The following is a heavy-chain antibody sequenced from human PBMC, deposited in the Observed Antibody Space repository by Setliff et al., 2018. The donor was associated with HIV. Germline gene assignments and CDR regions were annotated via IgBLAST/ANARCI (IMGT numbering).Heavy chain of an antibody. V-gene: IGHV4-39*01. D-gene: IGHD5-12*01. J-gene: IGHJ4*02. Sequence: PSETLSLTCTVSGGSASNSRYYWAWIRQPPGKGLEYIGSIHYNEKTYYNPSLKSRVTISIDTSKNQFSLNLTSVTAADTAVYYCASHLYGGYTGGFDYWGQGTLVTVSS. CDR1: GGSASNSRYY. CDR2: IHYNEKT. CDR3: ASHLYGGYTGGFDY.